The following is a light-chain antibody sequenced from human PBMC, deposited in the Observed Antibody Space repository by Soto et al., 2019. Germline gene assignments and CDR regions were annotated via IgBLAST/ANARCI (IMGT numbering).Light chain of an antibody. J-gene: IGKJ1*01. V-gene: IGKV1-5*02. Sequence: DIQMTQSPSTLSASVGDRVTIICRASQSISSSLAWYQQKPGTAPKVLIYHASNLQSGVPSRFSGSGSGTEFTLTISSLQPDDFATYYCQQYNSYSFGQGTKVDIK. CDR2: HAS. CDR3: QQYNSYS. CDR1: QSISSS.